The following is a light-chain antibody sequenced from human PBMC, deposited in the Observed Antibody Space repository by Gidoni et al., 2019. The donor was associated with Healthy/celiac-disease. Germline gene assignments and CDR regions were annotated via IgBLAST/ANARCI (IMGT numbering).Light chain of an antibody. CDR3: QQYSNWPPVT. J-gene: IGKJ4*01. CDR2: GAS. V-gene: IGKV3-15*01. Sequence: ELVMTQPPATLSVSPGERATLSCRASQSVSSNLAWYQQKPGQAPRLLIYGASTRATGIPARFSGSGSGTEFTLTISSLQSEDFAVYYCQQYSNWPPVTFGGGTKVEIK. CDR1: QSVSSN.